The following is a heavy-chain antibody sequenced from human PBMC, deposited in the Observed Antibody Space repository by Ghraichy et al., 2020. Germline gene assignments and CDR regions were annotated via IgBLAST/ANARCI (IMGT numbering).Heavy chain of an antibody. J-gene: IGHJ4*02. Sequence: GGSLRLSCAASEFIFSTYSIHWVRQAPGKGLEWISYISTSGATTYYADSVKGRFTISRDTAKNSVYLHMNSLRDDDTAVYFCARDLLQFLDWVYWGQGALVTVSS. D-gene: IGHD3/OR15-3a*01. CDR2: ISTSGATT. CDR1: EFIFSTYS. CDR3: ARDLLQFLDWVY. V-gene: IGHV3-48*02.